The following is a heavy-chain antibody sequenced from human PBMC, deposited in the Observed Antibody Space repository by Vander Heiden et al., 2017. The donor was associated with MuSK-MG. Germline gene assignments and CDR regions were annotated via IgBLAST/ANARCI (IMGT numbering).Heavy chain of an antibody. CDR2: IYSGGST. D-gene: IGHD3-16*01. CDR1: GFTVSGNY. Sequence: EVQLVESGGGLVQPGGSLRLSCAASGFTVSGNYRSWVRQGPGKGREWVSVIYSGGSTYYADSVKGRFTISRDNSKNTLYLQMNSLRAEDTAVYYCARDTSGAFDIWGQGTMVTVSS. J-gene: IGHJ3*02. V-gene: IGHV3-66*01. CDR3: ARDTSGAFDI.